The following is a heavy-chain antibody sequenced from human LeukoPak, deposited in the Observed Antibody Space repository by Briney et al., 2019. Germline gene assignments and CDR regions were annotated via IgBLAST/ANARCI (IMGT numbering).Heavy chain of an antibody. CDR2: INPSGGST. J-gene: IGHJ4*02. Sequence: ASVKVSCKASGYXFTSYYIHWVRQAPGQGLEWMGIINPSGGSTSYAQKFQGRVTMTRDTSTSTVYMELSSLRSEDTAVYYCARAFNLIAAAGLWYFDYWGQGTLVTVSS. D-gene: IGHD6-13*01. V-gene: IGHV1-46*01. CDR3: ARAFNLIAAAGLWYFDY. CDR1: GYXFTSYY.